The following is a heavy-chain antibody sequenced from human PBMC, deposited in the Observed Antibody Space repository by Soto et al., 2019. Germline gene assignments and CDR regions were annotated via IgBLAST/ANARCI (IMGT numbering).Heavy chain of an antibody. Sequence: GGSLRLSCAASGFTFSSYAMSWVRQAPGKGLEWVSAISGSGGRTYYANSVKGRFTISRDNSKNTLYLQMNSLRAEDTAVYYCALPAGIVVVVAALTTTGDYMDVWGKGTTVTVSS. J-gene: IGHJ6*03. D-gene: IGHD2-15*01. CDR3: ALPAGIVVVVAALTTTGDYMDV. CDR1: GFTFSSYA. CDR2: ISGSGGRT. V-gene: IGHV3-23*01.